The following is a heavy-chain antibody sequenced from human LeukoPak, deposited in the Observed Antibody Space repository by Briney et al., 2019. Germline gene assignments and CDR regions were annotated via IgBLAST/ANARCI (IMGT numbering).Heavy chain of an antibody. CDR2: INHSGST. CDR1: GGSFSGYY. J-gene: IGHJ4*02. V-gene: IGHV4-34*01. CDR3: ARPSKRQVVAATRGYFDY. D-gene: IGHD2-15*01. Sequence: SETLSLTCAVYGGSFSGYYWSWLRQPPGKGLEWIGEINHSGSTNYNPSLKSRVTISVDTSKNQFSLKLSSVTAADTAVYYCARPSKRQVVAATRGYFDYWGQGTLVTVPS.